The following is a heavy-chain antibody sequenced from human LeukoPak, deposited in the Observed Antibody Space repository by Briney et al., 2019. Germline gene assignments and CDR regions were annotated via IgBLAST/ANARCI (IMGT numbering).Heavy chain of an antibody. D-gene: IGHD3-10*01. Sequence: SETLSLTCTVSGGSISSSSYYWGWIRQPPGKGLEWIGSIYYSGSTYYNPSLKSRVTISVDTSKNQFSLKLSSVTAADTAVYYCARGRTKYYYGSGSYFDYWGQGTLVTVSS. CDR1: GGSISSSSYY. J-gene: IGHJ4*02. V-gene: IGHV4-39*07. CDR2: IYYSGST. CDR3: ARGRTKYYYGSGSYFDY.